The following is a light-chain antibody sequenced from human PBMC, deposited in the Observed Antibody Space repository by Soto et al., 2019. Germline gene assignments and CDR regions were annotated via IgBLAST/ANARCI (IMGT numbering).Light chain of an antibody. CDR3: MQRIGFPLT. J-gene: IGKJ4*01. Sequence: DIVMTQTPLSLPVTPGEPASISCGSSQSLLDSDDGNTYLDWYLQKPGQSPQLLIYTVSYRASGVPDRFSGSGSGTDFTLKISRVEAEDVGVYYCMQRIGFPLTLGGGTKVDI. CDR1: QSLLDSDDGNTY. CDR2: TVS. V-gene: IGKV2-40*01.